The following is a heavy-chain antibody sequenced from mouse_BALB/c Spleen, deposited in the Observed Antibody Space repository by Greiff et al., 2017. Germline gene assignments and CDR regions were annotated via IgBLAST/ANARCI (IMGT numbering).Heavy chain of an antibody. CDR1: GYTFTDYW. V-gene: IGHV1-69*01. Sequence: VQLQQPGAELVMPGASVKMSCKASGYTFTDYWMHWVKQRPGQGLEWIGAIDTSDSYTSYNQKFKGKATLTVDESSSTAYMQLSSLTSEDSAVYYCASGDYWGQGTSVTVSS. CDR2: IDTSDSYT. CDR3: ASGDY. J-gene: IGHJ4*01.